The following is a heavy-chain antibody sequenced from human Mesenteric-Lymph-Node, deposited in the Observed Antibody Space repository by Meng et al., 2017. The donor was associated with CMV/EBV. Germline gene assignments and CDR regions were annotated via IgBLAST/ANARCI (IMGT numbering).Heavy chain of an antibody. CDR2: VRRDGSDE. CDR3: ARLTGDAAN. V-gene: IGHV3-30*02. D-gene: IGHD7-27*01. CDR1: RFTFSNYG. Sequence: GESLKISCAASRFTFSNYGMHWVRQAPGKGLEWVAFVRRDGSDENYADSVKGRFTISRDNAKNSLYLQMNSLRAEDTAVYYCARLTGDAANWGQGTLVTVSS. J-gene: IGHJ4*02.